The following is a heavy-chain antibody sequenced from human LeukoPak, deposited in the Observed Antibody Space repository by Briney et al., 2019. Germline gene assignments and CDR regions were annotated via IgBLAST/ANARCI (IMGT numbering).Heavy chain of an antibody. CDR3: ATANFGLYMDV. J-gene: IGHJ6*03. CDR1: GYTLTELS. D-gene: IGHD3-10*01. Sequence: ASVKVSCKVSGYTLTELSMHWVRQAPGKGLEWMGGFDPEDGETIYAQKFQGRVTITEDTSTDTAYMELSSLRSEDTAVYYCATANFGLYMDVWGKGTTVTISS. V-gene: IGHV1-24*01. CDR2: FDPEDGET.